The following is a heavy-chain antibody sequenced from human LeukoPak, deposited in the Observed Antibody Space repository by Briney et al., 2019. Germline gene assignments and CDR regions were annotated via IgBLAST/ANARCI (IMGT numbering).Heavy chain of an antibody. CDR3: GRDADWLPFDY. J-gene: IGHJ4*02. Sequence: GGSLRLSCAASGFTFNKYWMHWVRQAPGKGLVWVSRIKRDGSTADYADSVKGRFTISRGNAKNTLYLQMDSLRPEDTAVYYCGRDADWLPFDYWGQGTLVTVSS. CDR1: GFTFNKYW. V-gene: IGHV3-74*01. D-gene: IGHD3-9*01. CDR2: IKRDGSTA.